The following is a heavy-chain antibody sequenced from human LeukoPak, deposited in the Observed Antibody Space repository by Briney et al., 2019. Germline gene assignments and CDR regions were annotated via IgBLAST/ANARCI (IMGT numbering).Heavy chain of an antibody. CDR3: VREATGYSFADY. Sequence: GGSLRLSCAASGFTFSNFAMSWIRQAPGKGPEWVSALNGDNTYYADSVKGRFTVSRDNSKNTLYLQMNSLTAEDTAVYYCVREATGYSFADYWGQGTLVSVSS. D-gene: IGHD1-26*01. V-gene: IGHV3-23*01. CDR1: GFTFSNFA. J-gene: IGHJ4*02. CDR2: LNGDNT.